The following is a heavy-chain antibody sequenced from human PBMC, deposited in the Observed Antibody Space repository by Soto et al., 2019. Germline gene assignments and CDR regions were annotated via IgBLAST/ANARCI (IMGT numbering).Heavy chain of an antibody. CDR3: ARESNYDCRSGHFDYYYIDV. D-gene: IGHD3-3*01. V-gene: IGHV4-34*01. CDR1: GGSFSGYF. J-gene: IGHJ6*03. CDR2: IDHSGTT. Sequence: QVQLQLWGAGLLKPSETLSLTCVVDGGSFSGYFWSWIRQPPGKGLEWIGEIDHSGTTNYNPSLMSRVTISVDTSKNQFSLKMNSVTAADTAVYYCARESNYDCRSGHFDYYYIDVRGRGTTVTVSS.